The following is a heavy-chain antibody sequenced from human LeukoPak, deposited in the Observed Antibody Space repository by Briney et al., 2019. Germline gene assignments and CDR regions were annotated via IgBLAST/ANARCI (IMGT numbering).Heavy chain of an antibody. CDR2: INHSGST. Sequence: PSETLSLTCAVYGGSFSGYYWSWIRQPPGKGLEWIGEINHSGSTNYNPSLKSRVTISVDTSKNQFSLKLSSVTAADTAVYYCASATIVVVPAAIRGWFDPWGQGTLVTVSS. J-gene: IGHJ5*02. V-gene: IGHV4-34*01. CDR1: GGSFSGYY. D-gene: IGHD2-2*02. CDR3: ASATIVVVPAAIRGWFDP.